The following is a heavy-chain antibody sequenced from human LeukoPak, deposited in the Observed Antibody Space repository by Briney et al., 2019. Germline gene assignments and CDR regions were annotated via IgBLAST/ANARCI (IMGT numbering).Heavy chain of an antibody. J-gene: IGHJ4*02. CDR2: IYYSGNT. CDR3: ARESHYYDSTGPHYFFDY. Sequence: SETLSLTCAVSGGSIISSSYYWSWIRQPPGKGLEWIGSIYYSGNTYYNPSLKSRVTISVDTSKIQFSLRLSSVTAADTAVYYCARESHYYDSTGPHYFFDYWGQGTLVTVSS. V-gene: IGHV4-39*07. D-gene: IGHD3-22*01. CDR1: GGSIISSSYY.